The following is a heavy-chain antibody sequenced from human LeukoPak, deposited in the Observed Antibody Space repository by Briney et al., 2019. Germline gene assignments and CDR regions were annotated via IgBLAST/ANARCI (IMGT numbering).Heavy chain of an antibody. CDR3: EKGRSGSYYDDAFYI. Sequence: GRSLRLSCAASGFTFSSYGMHWVRQAPGKGLEWVSVISYDGSNKYYADSVKGRFTISRDNSKNTLYLQMNSLRAEDTAVYYCEKGRSGSYYDDAFYIWGQGTMVTVSS. D-gene: IGHD1-26*01. CDR1: GFTFSSYG. V-gene: IGHV3-30*18. CDR2: ISYDGSNK. J-gene: IGHJ3*02.